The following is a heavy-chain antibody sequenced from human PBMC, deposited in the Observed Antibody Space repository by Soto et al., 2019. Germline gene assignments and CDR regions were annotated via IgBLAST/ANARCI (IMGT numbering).Heavy chain of an antibody. CDR2: IYYSGST. Sequence: PSETLSLTCTVSGGSISSSSYYWGWIRQPPGKGLEWIGSIYYSGSTYYNPSLKSRVTISVDTSKNQFSLKLSSVTAADTAVYYCARLSRPCSSTVSGENCDYYYMDVWGKGTTVTVSS. D-gene: IGHD2-2*01. J-gene: IGHJ6*03. V-gene: IGHV4-39*01. CDR3: ARLSRPCSSTVSGENCDYYYMDV. CDR1: GGSISSSSYY.